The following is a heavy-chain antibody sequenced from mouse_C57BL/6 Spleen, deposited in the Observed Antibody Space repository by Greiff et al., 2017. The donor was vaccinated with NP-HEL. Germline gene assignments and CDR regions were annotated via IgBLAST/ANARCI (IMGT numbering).Heavy chain of an antibody. CDR2: IDPSDSYT. V-gene: IGHV1-50*01. Sequence: QVQLQQPGAELVKPGASVKLSCKASGYTFTSYWMQWVKQRPGQGLEWIGEIDPSDSYTNYNQKFKGKATLTVDTSSSTAYMQLSSLTSEDSAVYYCARRAQFPHYYAMDYWGQGTSVTVSS. J-gene: IGHJ4*01. CDR3: ARRAQFPHYYAMDY. D-gene: IGHD3-1*01. CDR1: GYTFTSYW.